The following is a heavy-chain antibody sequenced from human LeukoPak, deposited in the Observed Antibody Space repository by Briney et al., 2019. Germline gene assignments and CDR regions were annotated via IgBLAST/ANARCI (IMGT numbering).Heavy chain of an antibody. Sequence: PSETLSLTCTVSGGSISSYYWSWIRQPPGKGLEWIGYIYYSGSTNYNPSLKSRVTISVDTSKNQFSLKLSSVTAADTAVYYCARGSGYSYGSYYYYYYMDVWGKGTTVTISS. CDR3: ARGSGYSYGSYYYYYYMDV. V-gene: IGHV4-59*01. CDR2: IYYSGST. J-gene: IGHJ6*03. D-gene: IGHD5-18*01. CDR1: GGSISSYY.